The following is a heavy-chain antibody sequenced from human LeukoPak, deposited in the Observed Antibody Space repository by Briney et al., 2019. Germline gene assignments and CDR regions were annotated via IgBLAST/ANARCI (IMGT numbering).Heavy chain of an antibody. Sequence: PGGSLRLSCAASGFTFSSYAMSWVRQAPGKGLEWVGRIKSKTDGGTTDYAAPVKGRFTISRDDSKNTLYLQMNSLKTEDTAVYYCTTAVTGYSYGYGEYYFDYWGQGTLVTVSS. CDR1: GFTFSSYA. D-gene: IGHD5-18*01. V-gene: IGHV3-15*01. J-gene: IGHJ4*02. CDR3: TTAVTGYSYGYGEYYFDY. CDR2: IKSKTDGGTT.